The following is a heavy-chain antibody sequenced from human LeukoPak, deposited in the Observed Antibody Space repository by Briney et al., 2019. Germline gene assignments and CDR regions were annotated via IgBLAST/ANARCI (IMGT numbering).Heavy chain of an antibody. J-gene: IGHJ6*02. V-gene: IGHV3-23*01. CDR3: ASPPGILGRHYYYSGMDV. D-gene: IGHD3/OR15-3a*01. Sequence: GGSLRLSCAASGFTFSSYAMSWVRQAPGTGLEWVSAISGSGGGTYYADSVKGRFTISRDNSKSTLFLQMSSLRAEDTAVYYCASPPGILGRHYYYSGMDVGGQGTTATVPS. CDR1: GFTFSSYA. CDR2: ISGSGGGT.